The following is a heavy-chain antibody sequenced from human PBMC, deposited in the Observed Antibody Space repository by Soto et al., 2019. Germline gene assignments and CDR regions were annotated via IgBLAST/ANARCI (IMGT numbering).Heavy chain of an antibody. CDR3: AKVVGNYDFWSETYYYYYGMDV. Sequence: EVQLLESGGGLVQPGGSLRLSCATSGFTFSSYAMSWVRQAPGKGLEWVSAISGSGGSTYYADSVKGRFTISRDNSKNTLYLQMNSLRAEDTAVYYCAKVVGNYDFWSETYYYYYGMDVWGQGTTVTVSS. CDR1: GFTFSSYA. J-gene: IGHJ6*02. V-gene: IGHV3-23*01. CDR2: ISGSGGST. D-gene: IGHD3-3*01.